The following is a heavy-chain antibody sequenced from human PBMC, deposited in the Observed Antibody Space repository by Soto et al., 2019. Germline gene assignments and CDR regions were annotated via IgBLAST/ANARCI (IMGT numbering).Heavy chain of an antibody. J-gene: IGHJ3*02. CDR3: ARASSGWYKGAFDI. CDR1: GFTFSSYA. D-gene: IGHD6-19*01. Sequence: QVQLVESGGGVVQPGRSLRLSCAASGFTFSSYAMHWVRQAPGKGLEWVAVISYDGSNKYYADSVKGRFTISRDNSKSTLYLQMNSRRAEDAGVYYCARASSGWYKGAFDIWGQGTMVTVSS. V-gene: IGHV3-30-3*01. CDR2: ISYDGSNK.